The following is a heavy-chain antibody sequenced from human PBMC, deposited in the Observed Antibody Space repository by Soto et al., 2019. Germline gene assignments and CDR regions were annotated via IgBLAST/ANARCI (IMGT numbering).Heavy chain of an antibody. J-gene: IGHJ4*02. D-gene: IGHD2-2*02. Sequence: ASVKVSCKASGYTFTGYYMHWVRQALGQGLEWMGWINPNSGGTNYAQKFQGWVTMTRDTSISTAYMELSRLRSDDTAVYYCARAGVLGYCSSTSCYTGSEFDYWGQGTLVTVS. CDR1: GYTFTGYY. CDR2: INPNSGGT. V-gene: IGHV1-2*04. CDR3: ARAGVLGYCSSTSCYTGSEFDY.